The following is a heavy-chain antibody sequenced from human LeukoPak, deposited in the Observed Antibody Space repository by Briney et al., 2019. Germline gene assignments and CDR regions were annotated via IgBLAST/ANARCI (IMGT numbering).Heavy chain of an antibody. J-gene: IGHJ4*02. Sequence: SESLSLTCTVSGASITTYYWTWIRQAPGKGLEFIAYIYNDITNYTPSLKSRATISIDAFKNQVSLRLSSVTAADTAVYYCARAPRLLDSWGQGILVTVSS. D-gene: IGHD1-1*01. V-gene: IGHV4-4*09. CDR1: GASITTYY. CDR3: ARAPRLLDS. CDR2: IYNDIT.